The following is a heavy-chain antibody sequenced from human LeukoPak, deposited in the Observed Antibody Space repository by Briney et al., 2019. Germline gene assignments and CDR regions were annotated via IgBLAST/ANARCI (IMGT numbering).Heavy chain of an antibody. Sequence: GGSLRLSCAASGFTFSNYAMTWVRQAPGKGLEWVSAVSGPDDSTYYADSVKGRFSIYRDNSKDTLYLQMDSLRADDTAVYYCAKSPRAYSYGYFDSWGQGTLVTVSS. CDR3: AKSPRAYSYGYFDS. CDR2: VSGPDDST. D-gene: IGHD5-18*01. CDR1: GFTFSNYA. J-gene: IGHJ4*02. V-gene: IGHV3-23*01.